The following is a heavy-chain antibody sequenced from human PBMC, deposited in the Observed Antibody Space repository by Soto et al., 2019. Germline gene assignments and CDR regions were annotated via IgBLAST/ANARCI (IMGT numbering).Heavy chain of an antibody. V-gene: IGHV3-72*01. J-gene: IGHJ4*02. CDR3: ARGEGGSYSPFDY. Sequence: EVPLVESGGGLVQPGGSLRLSCAASGFTFSDHYMDWVRQAPGKGLEWVGRTRNKANSYTTEYAASVKGRFTISRDDSKNSLYLQMNSLKTEDTAVYYCARGEGGSYSPFDYWGQGTLVTVSS. D-gene: IGHD1-26*01. CDR2: TRNKANSYTT. CDR1: GFTFSDHY.